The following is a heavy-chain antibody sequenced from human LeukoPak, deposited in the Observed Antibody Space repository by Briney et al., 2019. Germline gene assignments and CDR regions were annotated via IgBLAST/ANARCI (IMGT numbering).Heavy chain of an antibody. Sequence: ETLSLTCTVSGGSITRFYWSWIRQPPGKGLEWIGYIYDIGTTNYNPSLKTRVTMSVDTSNNQFSLKLSSVTAADTAVYYCATGVHGITAAGDYYFDYWGQGTLVTVSS. CDR3: ATGVHGITAAGDYYFDY. V-gene: IGHV4-59*03. D-gene: IGHD6-13*01. CDR2: IYDIGTT. CDR1: GGSITRFY. J-gene: IGHJ4*02.